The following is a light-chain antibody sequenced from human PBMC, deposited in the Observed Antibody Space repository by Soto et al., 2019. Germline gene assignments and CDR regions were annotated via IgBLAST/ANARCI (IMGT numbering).Light chain of an antibody. Sequence: QSVLTQPASVSAAPGQQVTISCSGSMSNIEYNFVSWYQQFPGKGPKLMIYEVNKRPSGVPDRFSGSKSGSTASLTVSGLQAEDEADYYCSSYAGSSTYVFGTGTKVTVL. CDR3: SSYAGSSTYV. CDR2: EVN. CDR1: MSNIEYNF. J-gene: IGLJ1*01. V-gene: IGLV2-8*01.